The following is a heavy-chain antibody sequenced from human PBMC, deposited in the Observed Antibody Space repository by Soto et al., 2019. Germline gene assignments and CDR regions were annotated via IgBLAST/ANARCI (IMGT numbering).Heavy chain of an antibody. J-gene: IGHJ4*02. D-gene: IGHD3-10*01. CDR3: AIAPYAYGSGSTIDY. CDR2: IVPILGVP. V-gene: IGHV1-69*02. CDR1: GGTFSSYT. Sequence: QVQLVQSGAEVKKPGSSVKVSCKASGGTFSSYTVSWVRQAPGQGLEWMGRIVPILGVPNYAQRFQGRVTIPAAKVTNTAYMEPSSLSSEDTAVYYCAIAPYAYGSGSTIDYWGQGTLVTVSS.